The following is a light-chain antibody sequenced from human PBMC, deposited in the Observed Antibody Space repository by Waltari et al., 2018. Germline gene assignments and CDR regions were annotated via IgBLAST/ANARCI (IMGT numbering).Light chain of an antibody. Sequence: SSELTQDPAVSVASGQTVRITCQGDSLRKYYATWYQQKPGQAPVLVIFGENKRPSGIPDRFSGSSSGNTASLTITGAQAEDEADYHCTSRDSSGYRHVFGTGTKVTVL. J-gene: IGLJ1*01. V-gene: IGLV3-19*01. CDR1: SLRKYY. CDR2: GEN. CDR3: TSRDSSGYRHV.